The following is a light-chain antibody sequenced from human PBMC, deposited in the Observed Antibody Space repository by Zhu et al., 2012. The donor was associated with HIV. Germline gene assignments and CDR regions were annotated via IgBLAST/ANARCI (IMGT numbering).Light chain of an antibody. V-gene: IGKV3-20*01. CDR2: GAS. Sequence: EIVLTQSPDTLSLSPGDRATLACRASQSVSSNYVIWYQQKPGQAPRPLIYGASDRASGVPDRFSGSGSGTDFTLTISRLEAEDFAVYYCHQYDNSWTFGQGTRGNQT. J-gene: IGKJ1*01. CDR3: HQYDNSWT. CDR1: QSVSSNY.